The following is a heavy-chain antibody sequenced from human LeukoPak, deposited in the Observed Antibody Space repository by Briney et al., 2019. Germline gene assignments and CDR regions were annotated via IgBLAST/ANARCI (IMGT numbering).Heavy chain of an antibody. CDR2: ISWNSGSI. Sequence: GGSRRLSCAASGFTFDDYAMHWVRQAPGKGLEWVSGISWNSGSIGYADSVKGRFTISRDNAKNSLYLQMNSLRAEDMALYYCAKGRPYYDSSGPIDYWGQGTLVTVSS. CDR1: GFTFDDYA. J-gene: IGHJ4*02. CDR3: AKGRPYYDSSGPIDY. D-gene: IGHD3-22*01. V-gene: IGHV3-9*03.